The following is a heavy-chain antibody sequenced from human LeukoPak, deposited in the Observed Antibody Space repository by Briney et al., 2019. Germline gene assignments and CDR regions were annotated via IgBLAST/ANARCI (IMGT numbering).Heavy chain of an antibody. J-gene: IGHJ2*01. V-gene: IGHV3-21*01. Sequence: PGGSLRLSCAASGFTFSTYAMHWVRQAPGKGLEWVSSISSSSSYIYYADSVKGRFTISRDNAKNSLYLHMNSLRVDDTAVFYCAREVLVVAATTFWYFVLWGRGTLVTVSS. CDR2: ISSSSSYI. D-gene: IGHD2-15*01. CDR3: AREVLVVAATTFWYFVL. CDR1: GFTFSTYA.